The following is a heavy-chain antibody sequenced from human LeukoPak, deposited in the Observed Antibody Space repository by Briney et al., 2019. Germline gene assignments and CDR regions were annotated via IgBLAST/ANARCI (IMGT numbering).Heavy chain of an antibody. D-gene: IGHD3-22*01. CDR2: ISYDGSNK. CDR3: ARAFYDSSGYHHDAFDI. Sequence: GGSLRLSCAASGFTFISYARHGVRQAPGKGLEGVAVISYDGSNKYYAYSVKGRFTISRDNSKNTLYLQMNSLRAADTAVYYCARAFYDSSGYHHDAFDIWGQGTMVTVSS. V-gene: IGHV3-30*04. CDR1: GFTFISYA. J-gene: IGHJ3*02.